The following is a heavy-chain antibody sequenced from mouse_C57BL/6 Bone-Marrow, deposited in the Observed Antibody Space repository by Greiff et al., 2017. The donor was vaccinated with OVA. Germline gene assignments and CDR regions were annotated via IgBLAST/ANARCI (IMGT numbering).Heavy chain of an antibody. V-gene: IGHV1-4*01. D-gene: IGHD4-1*01. CDR1: GYTFTSYT. CDR2: INPSSGYT. CDR3: ARSGTDGDYYAMDY. J-gene: IGHJ4*01. Sequence: LQESGAELARPGASVKMSCKASGYTFTSYTMHWVKQRPGQGLEWIGYINPSSGYTKYNQKFKDKATLTADKSSSTAYMQLSSLTSEDSAVYYCARSGTDGDYYAMDYWGQGTSVTVSS.